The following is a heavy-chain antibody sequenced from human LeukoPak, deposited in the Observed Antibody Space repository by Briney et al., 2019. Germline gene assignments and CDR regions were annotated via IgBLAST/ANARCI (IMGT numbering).Heavy chain of an antibody. CDR1: GVTFSSYA. CDR2: ISVSGGST. Sequence: PVGSLRLSCAASGVTFSSYAISWVRQAPGKGLEWVSAISVSGGSTYYADSVKGRFTISRDNSKNTLYLQMNSLRAEDTAVYYSAKDRSGGWYFGYWGQGTVVTVSS. J-gene: IGHJ4*02. V-gene: IGHV3-23*01. D-gene: IGHD6-19*01. CDR3: AKDRSGGWYFGY.